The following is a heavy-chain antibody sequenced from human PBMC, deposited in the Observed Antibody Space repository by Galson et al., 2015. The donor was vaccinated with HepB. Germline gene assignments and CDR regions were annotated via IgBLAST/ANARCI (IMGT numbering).Heavy chain of an antibody. Sequence: SLRLSCAASGFTFSSYSMNWVRQAPGKGLEWVSYISSSSSTIYYADSVKGRFTISRDNAKNSLYLQMNSLRAEDTAVYYCARGQVSPPVFGYSSSWYEDYWGQGTLVTVSS. J-gene: IGHJ4*02. CDR3: ARGQVSPPVFGYSSSWYEDY. CDR1: GFTFSSYS. V-gene: IGHV3-48*01. CDR2: ISSSSSTI. D-gene: IGHD6-13*01.